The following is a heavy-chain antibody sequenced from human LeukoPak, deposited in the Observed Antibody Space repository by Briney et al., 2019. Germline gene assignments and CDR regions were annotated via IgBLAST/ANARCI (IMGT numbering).Heavy chain of an antibody. CDR2: INHSGST. V-gene: IGHV4-34*01. CDR3: ARVGFRTGTTVANY. CDR1: GGSFSGYY. J-gene: IGHJ4*02. Sequence: SETLSLTCAVYGGSFSGYYWSWTRQPPGKGLEWIGEINHSGSTNYNPSLKSRVTISVDTSKNQFSLKLSSVTAAGTAVYYCARVGFRTGTTVANYWGQGTLVTVSS. D-gene: IGHD1-1*01.